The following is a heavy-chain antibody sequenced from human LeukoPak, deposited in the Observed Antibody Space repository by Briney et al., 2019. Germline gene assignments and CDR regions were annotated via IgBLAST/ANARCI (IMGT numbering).Heavy chain of an antibody. CDR2: ISGSGGST. Sequence: PGGSLRLSCAASGFTFGTYAMSWVRRAPGKGLEWVSTISGSGGSTYCADSVKGRFTISRDNSKNTLHLQMNSLRAEDTAVYYCAKNGYDFWSGYHRGGYFDYWGQGTLVTVSS. CDR1: GFTFGTYA. D-gene: IGHD3-3*01. J-gene: IGHJ4*02. V-gene: IGHV3-23*01. CDR3: AKNGYDFWSGYHRGGYFDY.